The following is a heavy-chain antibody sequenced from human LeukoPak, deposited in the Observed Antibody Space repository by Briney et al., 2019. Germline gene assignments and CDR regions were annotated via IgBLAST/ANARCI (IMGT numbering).Heavy chain of an antibody. Sequence: ASVKVSCKASGYTFTSYYMHWVRQAPGQGLEWMGRINPSGAGTSYAQGFQGRVIMKRDTSTSTVYMELSSLRSEDTAVHYCARGPAAGAGWWHFDYWGQGTLVTVSS. J-gene: IGHJ4*02. V-gene: IGHV1-46*01. D-gene: IGHD6-13*01. CDR2: INPSGAGT. CDR1: GYTFTSYY. CDR3: ARGPAAGAGWWHFDY.